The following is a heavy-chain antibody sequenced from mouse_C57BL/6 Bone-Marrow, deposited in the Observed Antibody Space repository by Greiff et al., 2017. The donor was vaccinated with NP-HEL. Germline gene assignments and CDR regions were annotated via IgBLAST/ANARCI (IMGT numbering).Heavy chain of an antibody. CDR3: AIPGEYGNYPHYYAMDY. J-gene: IGHJ4*01. CDR1: GYTFTSYW. D-gene: IGHD2-1*01. Sequence: QVQLQQPGAELVKPGASVKVSCKASGYTFTSYWMHWVKQRPGQGLEWIGRIHPSDSDTNYNQKFKGKATLTVDKSSSTAYMQLSSLTSEDAAVYYCAIPGEYGNYPHYYAMDYWGQGTSVTVSS. V-gene: IGHV1-74*01. CDR2: IHPSDSDT.